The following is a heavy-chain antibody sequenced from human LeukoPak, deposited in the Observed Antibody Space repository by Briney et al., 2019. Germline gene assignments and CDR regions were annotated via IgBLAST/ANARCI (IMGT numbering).Heavy chain of an antibody. Sequence: SETLSLTCAVYGGSFSGYYWSWVRQPPGKGLEWIGEINHSGSTNYTPSLKSRVTISVDTSKNQFSLKLSSVTAADTAVYYCARLHCSSSSCSKWDYWGQGTLVTVSP. CDR1: GGSFSGYY. CDR2: INHSGST. J-gene: IGHJ4*02. CDR3: ARLHCSSSSCSKWDY. D-gene: IGHD2-2*01. V-gene: IGHV4-34*01.